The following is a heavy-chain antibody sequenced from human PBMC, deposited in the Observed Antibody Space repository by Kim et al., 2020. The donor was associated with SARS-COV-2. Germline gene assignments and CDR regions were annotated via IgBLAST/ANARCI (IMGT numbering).Heavy chain of an antibody. Sequence: ASVKVSCKASGYTFTSYDINWVRQATGQGLEWMGWMNPNSGNTGYAQKFQGRVTMTRNTSISTAYMELSSLRSEDTAVYYCARGRLYCSSTSCYSYYYGMDVWGHGTTVTVSS. CDR1: GYTFTSYD. CDR3: ARGRLYCSSTSCYSYYYGMDV. CDR2: MNPNSGNT. J-gene: IGHJ6*02. V-gene: IGHV1-8*01. D-gene: IGHD2-2*02.